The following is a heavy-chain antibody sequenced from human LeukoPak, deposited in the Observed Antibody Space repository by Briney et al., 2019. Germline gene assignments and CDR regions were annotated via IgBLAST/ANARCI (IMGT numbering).Heavy chain of an antibody. D-gene: IGHD3-3*01. J-gene: IGHJ6*03. CDR3: ARDQRITIFGVAPLDYYYMDV. CDR2: IIPIFGTA. V-gene: IGHV1-69*01. CDR1: GGTFSSYA. Sequence: ASVKVSCKASGGTFSSYAISWVRQAPGQGLEWMGGIIPIFGTANYAQKFQGRVTITADESTSTAYMELSSLRSEDTAVYYCARDQRITIFGVAPLDYYYMDVWGKGTTVTISS.